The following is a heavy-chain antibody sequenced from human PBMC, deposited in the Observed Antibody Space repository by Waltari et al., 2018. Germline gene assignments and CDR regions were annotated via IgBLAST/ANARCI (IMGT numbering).Heavy chain of an antibody. CDR2: IKSDGSRT. D-gene: IGHD2-21*02. CDR3: ARDNLPYCGGDCLPDP. Sequence: ELQLAESGGGLVQPGGSLSLSCEASGFIFDTYWMHWVRQAPGKGLVWVSWIKSDGSRTIYADSVKGRFTISRDNAKNTLYLQMNSLRAEDTAVYYCARDNLPYCGGDCLPDPWGQGTLVTVSS. J-gene: IGHJ5*02. CDR1: GFIFDTYW. V-gene: IGHV3-74*01.